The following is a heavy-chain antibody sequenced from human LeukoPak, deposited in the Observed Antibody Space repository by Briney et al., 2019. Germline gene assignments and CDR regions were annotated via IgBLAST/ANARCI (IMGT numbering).Heavy chain of an antibody. D-gene: IGHD3-22*01. Sequence: AGGSLRLSCAASGFTVSSNYMSWVRQAPGKGLEWVSVIYSGGSTYYADSVKGRFTISRDNSKNTLYLQMNSLRAEDTAVYYCARDVRDSSGFNWFDPWGQGTLVTVSS. CDR1: GFTVSSNY. J-gene: IGHJ5*02. CDR3: ARDVRDSSGFNWFDP. V-gene: IGHV3-53*01. CDR2: IYSGGST.